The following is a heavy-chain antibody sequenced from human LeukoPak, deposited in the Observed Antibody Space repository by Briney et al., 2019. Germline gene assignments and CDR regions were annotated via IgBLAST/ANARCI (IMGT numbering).Heavy chain of an antibody. J-gene: IGHJ4*02. CDR2: INPNSGGT. CDR3: ARVYYDFWSGYLDY. CDR1: GYTFTGYY. D-gene: IGHD3-3*01. Sequence: ASVKVSCKASGYTFTGYYMHWVRQAPGQGLEWMGWINPNSGGTNYAQKFQGRVTMTRDTSISTAYMELSRLRSGDTAVYYCARVYYDFWSGYLDYWGQGTLVTVSS. V-gene: IGHV1-2*02.